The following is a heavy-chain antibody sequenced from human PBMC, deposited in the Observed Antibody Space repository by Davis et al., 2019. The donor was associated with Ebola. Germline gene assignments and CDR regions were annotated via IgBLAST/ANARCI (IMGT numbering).Heavy chain of an antibody. D-gene: IGHD2-15*01. J-gene: IGHJ6*04. Sequence: GESLKISCAASGFTFSSYGMHWVRQAPGKGLEWVAVISYDGSNKYYADSVKDRFTISRDNSKNTLYLQMNSLRAEDTAVYYCAKHFGYCSGGSGDPGYYYYGRDVWGKGTTVTVSS. CDR1: GFTFSSYG. CDR2: ISYDGSNK. V-gene: IGHV3-30*18. CDR3: AKHFGYCSGGSGDPGYYYYGRDV.